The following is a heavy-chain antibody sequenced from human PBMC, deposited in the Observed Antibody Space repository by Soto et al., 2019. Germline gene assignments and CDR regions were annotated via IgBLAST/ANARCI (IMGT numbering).Heavy chain of an antibody. Sequence: ASVKGYWTASGYTFTSYDINWVRQATGQGLEWMGLMNPNSGNTGYAQKFQGRVTMTRNTSISTAYMELSSLRSEDTAVYYCARGEYYDFWSGYFTYYYYYGMDVWGQGTKVTVSS. CDR2: MNPNSGNT. J-gene: IGHJ6*02. CDR3: ARGEYYDFWSGYFTYYYYYGMDV. D-gene: IGHD3-3*01. CDR1: GYTFTSYD. V-gene: IGHV1-8*01.